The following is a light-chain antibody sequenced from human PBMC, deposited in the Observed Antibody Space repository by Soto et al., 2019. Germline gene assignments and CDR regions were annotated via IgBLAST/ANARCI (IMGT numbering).Light chain of an antibody. CDR3: QSYDNSLSHVV. Sequence: QSVLTQPPSVSGAPGPRVTIPCTGSHSHIGSFYDVHWYQQLPGTVPKLLIYGDNNRPSGVPDRFSGSKSGTSASLAITGLQAEDEADYYCQSYDNSLSHVVFGGGTKLTVL. J-gene: IGLJ2*01. CDR1: HSHIGSFYD. CDR2: GDN. V-gene: IGLV1-40*01.